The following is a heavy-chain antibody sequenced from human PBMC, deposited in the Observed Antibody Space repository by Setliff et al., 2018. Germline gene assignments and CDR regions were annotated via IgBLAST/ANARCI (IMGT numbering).Heavy chain of an antibody. V-gene: IGHV4-39*07. Sequence: PSETLSLTCNVSGVSFSSTTFYWGWVRQSPGKGLDWIGEINHSGTTNYDPSLEGRISISVDTSKRQFSLKLSSVTAADMAVYYCRFWSGYYKNDYWAQGTVVTVSS. CDR3: RFWSGYYKNDY. D-gene: IGHD3-3*01. CDR1: GVSFSSTTFY. J-gene: IGHJ4*02. CDR2: INHSGTT.